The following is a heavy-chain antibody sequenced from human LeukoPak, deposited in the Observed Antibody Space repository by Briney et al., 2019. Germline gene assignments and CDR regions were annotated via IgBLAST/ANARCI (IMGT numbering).Heavy chain of an antibody. CDR1: GFTFIAYS. Sequence: GGSLRLSCAASGFTFIAYSMNWVRQAPGKGLEWVSSISSSSAYIHYADSVDRRFTVSRDNAKNPLYLQLTSLRAEDTAVYYCARENFYDSSGYDAFDIWGQGTIVTVSA. J-gene: IGHJ3*02. V-gene: IGHV3-21*01. D-gene: IGHD3-22*01. CDR2: ISSSSAYI. CDR3: ARENFYDSSGYDAFDI.